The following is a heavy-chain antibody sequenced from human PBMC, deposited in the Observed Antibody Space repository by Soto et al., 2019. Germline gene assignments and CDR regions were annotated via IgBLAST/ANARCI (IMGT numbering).Heavy chain of an antibody. Sequence: GGSLRLSCAASGFTFSSYSMNWVRQAPGKGLEWVSYISSSSSTIYYADSVKGRFTISRDNAKNSLYLQMNSLRAEDTAVYYCAGPTSDYDFWSGSRSKENWFDPWGQGTLVTVSS. CDR2: ISSSSSTI. D-gene: IGHD3-3*01. CDR3: AGPTSDYDFWSGSRSKENWFDP. CDR1: GFTFSSYS. V-gene: IGHV3-48*01. J-gene: IGHJ5*02.